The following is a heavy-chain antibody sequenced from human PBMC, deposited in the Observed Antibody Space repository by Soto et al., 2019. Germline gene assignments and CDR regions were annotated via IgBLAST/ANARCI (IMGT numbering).Heavy chain of an antibody. D-gene: IGHD2-8*01. Sequence: QVQLQESGPGLVKPSGTLSLTCAVSGASISSSNWWSWVRQPPGKGLEWIGEIYHIGHTTYNPSLERPVTISVDKSKNQFSLRLSSVTAADTAVYYCARRTWGMDVWGQGTTVIVSS. V-gene: IGHV4-4*02. CDR3: ARRTWGMDV. J-gene: IGHJ6*02. CDR1: GASISSSNW. CDR2: IYHIGHT.